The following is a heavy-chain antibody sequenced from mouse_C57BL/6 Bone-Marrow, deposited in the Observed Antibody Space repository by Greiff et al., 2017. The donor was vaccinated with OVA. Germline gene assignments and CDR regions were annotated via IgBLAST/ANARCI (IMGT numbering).Heavy chain of an antibody. CDR1: GFTFSNYW. J-gene: IGHJ3*01. CDR2: IRLKSDNYAT. D-gene: IGHD2-3*01. Sequence: EVHLVESGGGLVQPGGSMKLSCVASGFTFSNYWMNWVRQSPEKGLEWVAQIRLKSDNYATHYAESVKGRLTISRDDSKSSVYLQMNNLRAVYTGIYYFTDDGYSAWFAYWGQGTLVTVSA. V-gene: IGHV6-3*01. CDR3: TDDGYSAWFAY.